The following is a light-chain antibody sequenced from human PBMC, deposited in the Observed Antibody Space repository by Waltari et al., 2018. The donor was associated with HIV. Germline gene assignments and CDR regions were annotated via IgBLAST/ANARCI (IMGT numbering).Light chain of an antibody. J-gene: IGLJ3*02. CDR1: SPNLGNNF. Sequence: QSVLTQPPSVSAAPGRNVPTSRSGNSPNLGNNFVSWYQQFPGTAPKLLIYDTEKRPSGIPERFSGSKSGTSATLGITGLQTGDEAVYYCGTWDSSLSAGVFGGGTKVTVL. CDR3: GTWDSSLSAGV. V-gene: IGLV1-51*01. CDR2: DTE.